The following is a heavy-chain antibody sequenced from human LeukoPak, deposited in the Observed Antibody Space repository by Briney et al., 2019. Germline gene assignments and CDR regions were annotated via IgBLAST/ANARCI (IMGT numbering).Heavy chain of an antibody. Sequence: SETLSLTCTVSGGSISSYYWSWIRHPPGKGLEWIGYIYYSGSTNYNPSLKSRVTISVDTSKNQFSLKLSSVTAADTAVYYCARMYSGSYYVFDYWGQGTLVTVSS. CDR1: GGSISSYY. D-gene: IGHD1-26*01. V-gene: IGHV4-59*12. CDR2: IYYSGST. J-gene: IGHJ4*02. CDR3: ARMYSGSYYVFDY.